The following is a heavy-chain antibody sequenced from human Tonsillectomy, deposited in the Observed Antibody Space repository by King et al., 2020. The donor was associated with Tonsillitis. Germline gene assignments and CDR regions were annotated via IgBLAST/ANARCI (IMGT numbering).Heavy chain of an antibody. CDR1: GFTVSSNY. V-gene: IGHV3-66*01. CDR2: IYSGGST. J-gene: IGHJ5*02. CDR3: AIDPRSIAAAGTRWFDP. D-gene: IGHD6-13*01. Sequence: VQLVESGGGLVQPGGSLRLSCAASGFTVSSNYMSWVRQAPGKGLELVSVIYSGGSTYYADSVKGRFTISRDNSKNTLYLQMNSLRAEDTAVYYCAIDPRSIAAAGTRWFDPWGQGTLVTVSS.